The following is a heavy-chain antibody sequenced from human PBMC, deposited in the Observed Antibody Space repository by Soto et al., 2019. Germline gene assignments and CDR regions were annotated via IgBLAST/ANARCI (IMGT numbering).Heavy chain of an antibody. Sequence: EVQLLESGGGLVQPGGSLRLSCAASGFTFSSYAMSWVRQAPGKGLEWDSAISGSGGSTYYADSVKGRFTISRDNSKNTLYLQMKSLRAEDTAVYYCARKVRGVDFDYWGQGTLVTVYS. CDR1: GFTFSSYA. CDR3: ARKVRGVDFDY. D-gene: IGHD3-10*01. CDR2: ISGSGGST. V-gene: IGHV3-23*01. J-gene: IGHJ4*02.